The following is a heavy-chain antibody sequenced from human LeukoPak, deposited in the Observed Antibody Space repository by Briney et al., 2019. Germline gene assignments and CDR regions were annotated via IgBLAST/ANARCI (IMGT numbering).Heavy chain of an antibody. D-gene: IGHD6-19*01. J-gene: IGHJ4*02. CDR2: IIPILGIA. Sequence: AASVKVSCKASGGTFSSYTISWVRQAPGQGLEWMGRIIPILGIANYAQKFQGRVTITADKSTSTAYMELSSLRSEDTAVYYCATSFGMAGTPNFDYWGQGTLVTVSS. CDR3: ATSFGMAGTPNFDY. CDR1: GGTFSSYT. V-gene: IGHV1-69*02.